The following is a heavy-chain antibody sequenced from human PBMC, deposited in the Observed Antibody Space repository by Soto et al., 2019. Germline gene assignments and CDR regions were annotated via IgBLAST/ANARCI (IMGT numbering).Heavy chain of an antibody. D-gene: IGHD3-10*01. V-gene: IGHV1-69*13. CDR3: ARLMIRGIIVP. CDR1: GGTFSSYA. J-gene: IGHJ5*02. Sequence: ASVKVSCKASGGTFSSYAISWVRQAPGQGLEWMGGIIPIFGTANYAQKFQGRVTITADESTSTAYMELSSLTSVDTAVYYCARLMIRGIIVPWGQGTQVTVSS. CDR2: IIPIFGTA.